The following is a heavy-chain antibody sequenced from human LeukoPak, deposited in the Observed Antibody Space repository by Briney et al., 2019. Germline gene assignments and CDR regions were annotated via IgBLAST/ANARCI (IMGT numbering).Heavy chain of an antibody. CDR3: ARGITAASGVFDY. V-gene: IGHV3-48*01. J-gene: IGHJ4*02. CDR1: GFTFSSYS. D-gene: IGHD6-13*01. Sequence: PGGSLRLSCAASGFTFSSYSMNWVRQAPGKGLEWVSYISSSSSSIYYADSVKGRFTISRDNAKNSLYLQMNSLRAEDTAVYYCARGITAASGVFDYWGQGTPVTVSS. CDR2: ISSSSSSI.